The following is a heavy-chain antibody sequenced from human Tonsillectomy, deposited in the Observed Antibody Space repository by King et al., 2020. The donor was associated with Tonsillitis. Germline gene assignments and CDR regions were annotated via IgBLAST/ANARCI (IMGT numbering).Heavy chain of an antibody. CDR3: ARDGGLSYYYDSSGYSPLGAFDI. CDR1: GFTISPNY. CDR2: IYSGGST. Sequence: QLVQSGGDLIQPGGSLRLSCAASGFTISPNYMSWVRQAPGKGLEWVSVIYSGGSTYYTDSVKGRFTISRDNAKNTLYLQMNSLRAEDTAVYYCARDGGLSYYYDSSGYSPLGAFDIWGQGTMVTVSS. D-gene: IGHD3-22*01. V-gene: IGHV3-53*01. J-gene: IGHJ3*02.